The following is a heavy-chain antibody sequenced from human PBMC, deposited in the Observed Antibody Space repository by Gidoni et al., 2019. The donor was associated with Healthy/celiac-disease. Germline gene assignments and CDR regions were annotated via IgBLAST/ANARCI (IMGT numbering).Heavy chain of an antibody. V-gene: IGHV3-49*04. CDR1: GFTFGDYA. CDR3: TRGRGGYYYDSSGSFDY. Sequence: EVQLVESGGGLVQPGRSLRVACTASGFTFGDYAMSWVRRAPGKGLEGVGFIKRQAYGGTTEYAASVKGRFTISRDDFKSIAYLQMNSLKTEDTAVYYCTRGRGGYYYDSSGSFDYWGQGTLVTVSS. J-gene: IGHJ4*02. CDR2: IKRQAYGGTT. D-gene: IGHD3-22*01.